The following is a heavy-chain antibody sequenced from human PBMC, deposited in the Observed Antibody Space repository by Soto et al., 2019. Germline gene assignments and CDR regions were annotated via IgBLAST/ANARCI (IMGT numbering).Heavy chain of an antibody. CDR1: GGSISSYY. CDR3: ARDGYSSSWYRGWFDP. Sequence: SETLSLTCTVSGGSISSYYWSWIRQPPGKGLEWIGYIYYSGSTNYNPSLKSRVTISVDTSKNQFSLKLSSATAADTAVYYCARDGYSSSWYRGWFDPWGQGTLVTVSS. D-gene: IGHD6-13*01. V-gene: IGHV4-59*01. CDR2: IYYSGST. J-gene: IGHJ5*02.